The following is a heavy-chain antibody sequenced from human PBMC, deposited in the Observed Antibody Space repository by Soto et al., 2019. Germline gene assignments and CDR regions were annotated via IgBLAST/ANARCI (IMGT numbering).Heavy chain of an antibody. CDR1: GLTFSNYG. J-gene: IGHJ4*02. V-gene: IGHV3-30*18. CDR2: ISYDGSNE. CDR3: AEDSYYHDSTGYYSFDY. D-gene: IGHD3-22*01. Sequence: QVQLVESGGGVVQTGGSLRLSCAASGLTFSNYGMHWVRQAPGKGLEWMAHISYDGSNEHYVDSVKGRFTISRDNSKKTLYLQRTSLRAEDTAVYYCAEDSYYHDSTGYYSFDYWGQGTLVIVSS.